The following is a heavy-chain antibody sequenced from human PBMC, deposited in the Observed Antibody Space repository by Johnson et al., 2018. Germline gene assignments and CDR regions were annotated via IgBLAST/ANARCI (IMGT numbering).Heavy chain of an antibody. D-gene: IGHD5-18*01. CDR1: GFTFSSYG. CDR3: AKDKYSYGYEDAFDI. J-gene: IGHJ3*02. V-gene: IGHV3-30*18. Sequence: VQLVESGGGVVQPGRSLRLSCAASGFTFSSYGMHWVRQAPGKGLEWVAVISSDGSNNYYADSVKGRFTISRDNSKNTLYLQMNSLRAEDTAVYYCAKDKYSYGYEDAFDIWGQGTMVTVSS. CDR2: ISSDGSNN.